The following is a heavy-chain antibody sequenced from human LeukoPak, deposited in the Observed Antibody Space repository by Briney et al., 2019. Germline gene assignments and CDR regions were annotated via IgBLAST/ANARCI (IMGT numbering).Heavy chain of an antibody. Sequence: PSETLSLTCTVSGGSISSYYWCWIRQPPGKGLEWIGYIYYSGSTNYNPSLKSRVTISVDTSKNQFSLKLSSVTAADTAVYYCARDGPYYHGSNWLDPWGQGTLVTVSS. CDR1: GGSISSYY. CDR2: IYYSGST. CDR3: ARDGPYYHGSNWLDP. V-gene: IGHV4-59*01. J-gene: IGHJ5*02. D-gene: IGHD3-10*01.